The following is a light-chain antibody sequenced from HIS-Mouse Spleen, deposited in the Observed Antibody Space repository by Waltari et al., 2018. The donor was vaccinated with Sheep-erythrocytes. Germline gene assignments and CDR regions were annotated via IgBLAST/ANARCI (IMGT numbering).Light chain of an antibody. Sequence: QSALTQPRSVSGSPGQSVTISCTGTSSDVGGCNYVSWYLQHPGKAPKLMIYDVSKRPSGVPDRFSGSKSGNTASLTISGLQAEDEADYYCCSYAGSYNHVFATGTKVTVL. CDR3: CSYAGSYNHV. CDR2: DVS. J-gene: IGLJ1*01. CDR1: SSDVGGCNY. V-gene: IGLV2-11*02.